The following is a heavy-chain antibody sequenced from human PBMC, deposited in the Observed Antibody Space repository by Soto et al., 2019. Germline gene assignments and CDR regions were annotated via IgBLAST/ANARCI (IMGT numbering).Heavy chain of an antibody. CDR3: VPPPVSSRAFSDAFDI. Sequence: GGSLRLSCAASGFTFSSYAMSWVRQAPGKGLEWVSAISGSGGSTYYADSVKGRSTISRDNSKNTLYLQMNSLRAEDTAVYYCVPPPVSSRAFSDAFDIWGQGTMVTVSS. CDR2: ISGSGGST. CDR1: GFTFSSYA. D-gene: IGHD4-17*01. J-gene: IGHJ3*02. V-gene: IGHV3-23*01.